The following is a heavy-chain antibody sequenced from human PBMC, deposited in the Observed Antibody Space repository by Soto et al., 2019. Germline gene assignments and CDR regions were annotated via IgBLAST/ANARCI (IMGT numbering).Heavy chain of an antibody. V-gene: IGHV5-51*01. D-gene: IGHD2-15*01. CDR2: IFPGDSDT. Sequence: ESLKISCKASGYTFNAYWIGWVRQMPGKGLEWMGIIFPGDSDTRYNPSFQSPVTISVDQSISTTYHQWSSLKDSDSAMYYSPTLDYIVTPPLSQPTGPLDNWGQGTLVTVSS. CDR1: GYTFNAYW. J-gene: IGHJ4*02. CDR3: PTLDYIVTPPLSQPTGPLDN.